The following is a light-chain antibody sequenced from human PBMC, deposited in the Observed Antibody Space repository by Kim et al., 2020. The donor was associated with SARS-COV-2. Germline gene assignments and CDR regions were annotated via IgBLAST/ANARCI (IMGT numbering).Light chain of an antibody. J-gene: IGKJ4*01. CDR3: QQSNSSPLT. CDR1: QSISDW. Sequence: DVQMTQSPSTLSAFVGDRVTITCRASQSISDWLAWYQQKPGKAPKLLIYKASSLESGVPSRFSGSGSGTEFTLTISSLQPDDFATYYCQQSNSSPLTLGGGTKVDIK. CDR2: KAS. V-gene: IGKV1-5*03.